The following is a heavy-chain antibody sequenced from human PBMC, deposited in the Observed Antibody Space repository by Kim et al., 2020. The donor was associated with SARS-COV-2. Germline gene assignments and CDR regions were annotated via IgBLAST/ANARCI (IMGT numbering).Heavy chain of an antibody. V-gene: IGHV4-59*01. CDR3: ARDVVLWFGGRKYYYGMDV. CDR1: GGSISSYY. Sequence: SETLSLTCTVSGGSISSYYWSWIRQPPGKGLEWIGYIYYSGSTNYNPSLKSRVTISVDTSKNQFSLKLSSVTAADTAVYYCARDVVLWFGGRKYYYGMDVWGQGTTVTVSS. J-gene: IGHJ6*02. D-gene: IGHD3-10*01. CDR2: IYYSGST.